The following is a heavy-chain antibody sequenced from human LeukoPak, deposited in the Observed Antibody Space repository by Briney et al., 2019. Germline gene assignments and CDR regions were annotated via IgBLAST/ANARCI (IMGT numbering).Heavy chain of an antibody. J-gene: IGHJ4*02. CDR1: GYTFTGHY. D-gene: IGHD3-10*01. CDR3: GRAILGGGSGDFDY. Sequence: ASVKVSCKASGYTFTGHYMHWVRQAPGHGLEWMGWIHAGTGDTNYAQKFQGRVTMTRDTSISTAYMELNRLRSADTAVYYCGRAILGGGSGDFDYWGQGTLVTVSS. CDR2: IHAGTGDT. V-gene: IGHV1-2*02.